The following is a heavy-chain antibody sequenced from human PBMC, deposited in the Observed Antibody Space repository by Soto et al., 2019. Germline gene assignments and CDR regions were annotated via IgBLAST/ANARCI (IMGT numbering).Heavy chain of an antibody. J-gene: IGHJ6*02. CDR1: GGTFSSYT. CDR3: ATDGSGGNNGMDV. D-gene: IGHD2-15*01. V-gene: IGHV1-69*02. CDR2: IFPLLDIA. Sequence: SVKVSCKASGGTFSSYTINWVRQAPGQGLEWMGRIFPLLDIANYAQKFQGRVTITEDTSTDTAYMELSSLRSEDTAVYYCATDGSGGNNGMDVWGQGTTVTVSS.